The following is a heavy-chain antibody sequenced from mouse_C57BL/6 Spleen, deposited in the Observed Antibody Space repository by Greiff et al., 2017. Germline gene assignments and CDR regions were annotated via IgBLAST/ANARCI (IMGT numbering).Heavy chain of an antibody. D-gene: IGHD2-3*01. Sequence: QVQLQQSGAELVRPGASVTLSCKASGYTFTDYEMHWVKQTPVHGLEWIGAIDPETGGTAYNQKFKGKARLTADKSSSTAYMELRSLTSEDSAVYYFTRRWLLRYFDYWGQGTTLTVSS. V-gene: IGHV1-15*01. CDR2: IDPETGGT. CDR3: TRRWLLRYFDY. J-gene: IGHJ2*01. CDR1: GYTFTDYE.